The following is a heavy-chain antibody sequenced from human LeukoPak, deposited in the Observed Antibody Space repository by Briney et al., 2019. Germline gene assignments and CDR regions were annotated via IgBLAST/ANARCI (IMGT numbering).Heavy chain of an antibody. CDR2: IRRRAYGGAA. CDR1: GFAFDDFA. CDR3: SRNGLVDFDY. J-gene: IGHJ4*02. V-gene: IGHV3-49*04. Sequence: GGSLRLSCTTSGFAFDDFAMSWVRQPAGKGPEWVGFIRRRAYGGAAEYAASVKGGFIISRDDSKGIAYLQMNSLKTEDTAVYYCSRNGLVDFDYWGQGSRVIVSP.